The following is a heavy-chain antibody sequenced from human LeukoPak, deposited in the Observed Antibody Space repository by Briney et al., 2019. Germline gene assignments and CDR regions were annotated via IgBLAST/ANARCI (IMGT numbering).Heavy chain of an antibody. J-gene: IGHJ4*02. V-gene: IGHV3-53*01. D-gene: IGHD3-10*01. CDR3: ARDIGGQSDY. CDR2: IYSGGST. Sequence: GGSLRLSCAASGFTVSSNYMSWVRQAPGKGLEWVSVIYSGGSTYYADSVKGRFTVSRDNPKNTLYLQMNSLRAEDTAVYYCARDIGGQSDYWGQGTLVTVSS. CDR1: GFTVSSNY.